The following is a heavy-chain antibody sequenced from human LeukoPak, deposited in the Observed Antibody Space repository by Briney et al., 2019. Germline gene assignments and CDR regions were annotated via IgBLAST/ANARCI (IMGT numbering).Heavy chain of an antibody. CDR1: GGSISSYY. CDR3: ARVGVLIYDSSGYYDYFDY. J-gene: IGHJ4*02. D-gene: IGHD3-22*01. CDR2: IYTSGST. Sequence: PSETLSLTCTVSGGSISSYYWSWIRQPAGKGLEWIGRIYTSGSTNYNPSLKSRVTMSVDTSKNQFSLKLSSVTAADTAVYYCARVGVLIYDSSGYYDYFDYWGQGTLVTVSS. V-gene: IGHV4-4*07.